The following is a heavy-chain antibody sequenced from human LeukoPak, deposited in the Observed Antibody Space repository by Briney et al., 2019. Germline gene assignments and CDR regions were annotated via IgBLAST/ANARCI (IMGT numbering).Heavy chain of an antibody. CDR2: INSDGSST. CDR1: GFTFSSYW. D-gene: IGHD6-25*01. V-gene: IGHV3-74*01. CDR3: ARDQPLRLRQLYYYYMDV. Sequence: GGSLRLSCAASGFTFSSYWMHWVRQAPGKGLVWASRINSDGSSTSYADSVKGRFTISRDNAKNTLYLQMNSLRAEDTAVYYCARDQPLRLRQLYYYYMDVWGKRTTVTVSS. J-gene: IGHJ6*03.